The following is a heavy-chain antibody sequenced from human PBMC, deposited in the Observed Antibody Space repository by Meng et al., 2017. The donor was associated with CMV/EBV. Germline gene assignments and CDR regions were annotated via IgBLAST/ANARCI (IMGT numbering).Heavy chain of an antibody. CDR1: GGSISSSGYY. D-gene: IGHD3-16*01. CDR3: ARRGGWLEP. CDR2: IYYSGTT. Sequence: SETLSLTCTVSGGSISSSGYYWGWIRQPPGKGLEWIGSIYYSGTTYYNPSLKSQVTISVDTSKNQFSLNLTSVTAADTAVYYCARRGGWLEPWGQGTLVTVSS. J-gene: IGHJ5*02. V-gene: IGHV4-39*01.